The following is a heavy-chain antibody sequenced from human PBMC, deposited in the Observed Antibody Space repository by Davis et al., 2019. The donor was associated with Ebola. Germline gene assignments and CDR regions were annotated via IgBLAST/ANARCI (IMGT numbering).Heavy chain of an antibody. CDR2: IYYSGST. CDR1: GGSISSYY. J-gene: IGHJ5*02. V-gene: IGHV4-59*01. D-gene: IGHD3-10*01. CDR3: ARAVWLGELLYLRLWFDP. Sequence: PSETLSLTCTVSGGSISSYYWSWIRQPPGKGLEWIGYIYYSGSTNYNPSLKSRVTISVDTSKNQFSLKLSSVTAADTAVYYCARAVWLGELLYLRLWFDPWGQGTLVTVSS.